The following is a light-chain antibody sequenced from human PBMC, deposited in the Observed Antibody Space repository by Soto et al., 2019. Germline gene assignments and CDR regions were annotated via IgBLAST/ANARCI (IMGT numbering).Light chain of an antibody. J-gene: IGLJ2*01. CDR3: LLYYGGAVV. CDR2: STD. V-gene: IGLV7-43*01. CDR1: TGTVTSGHY. Sequence: QAVVTQEPSVTVAPGGTVTLTCASSTGTVTSGHYPNWLQQKPGQAPRALIYSTDTRHSWTPARFSGSLLGGKAALTLSGVQPEDEADYYCLLYYGGAVVFGGGTKLTVL.